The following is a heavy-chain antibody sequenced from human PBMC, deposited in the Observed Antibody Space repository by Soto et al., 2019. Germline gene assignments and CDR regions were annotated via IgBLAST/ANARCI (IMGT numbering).Heavy chain of an antibody. J-gene: IGHJ3*02. Sequence: GGSLRLSCAASGFTFSSYWMHWVRQAPGKGLVWVSRINSDGSSTSYADSVKGRFTISRDNAKNTLYLQMNSLRAEDTAVYYCALGGYNAQPLDAFDIWGQGTMVTVSS. D-gene: IGHD1-1*01. CDR1: GFTFSSYW. CDR2: INSDGSST. V-gene: IGHV3-74*01. CDR3: ALGGYNAQPLDAFDI.